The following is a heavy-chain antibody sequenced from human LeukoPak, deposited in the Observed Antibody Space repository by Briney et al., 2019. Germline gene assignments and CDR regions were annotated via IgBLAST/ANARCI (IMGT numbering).Heavy chain of an antibody. CDR1: GFTFSSKG. CDR2: ISGSGDSA. Sequence: GGSLRLSCAASGFTFSSKGMSWVRQAPGKGLEWVSAISGSGDSAYYADSVKGRFTISRDNSKNTLYLQMNSLRAEDTATYYCAKDSPVMTRWGQGTLVTVSS. J-gene: IGHJ4*02. CDR3: AKDSPVMTR. V-gene: IGHV3-23*01. D-gene: IGHD2-21*01.